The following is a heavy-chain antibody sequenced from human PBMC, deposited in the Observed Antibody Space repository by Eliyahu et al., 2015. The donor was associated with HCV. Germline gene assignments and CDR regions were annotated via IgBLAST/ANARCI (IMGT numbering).Heavy chain of an antibody. J-gene: IGHJ4*02. Sequence: EVQLVESGGGLVQPGGSLXLSCAASGFTFSSYSMNWVRQAPGKGLEWVSYISSSSSTIYYADSVKGRFTISRDNAKNSLYLQMNSLRAEDTAVYYCARTDSYGIEGTFDYWGQGTLGHRLL. V-gene: IGHV3-48*01. CDR2: ISSSSSTI. CDR1: GFTFSSYS. D-gene: IGHD5-18*01. CDR3: ARTDSYGIEGTFDY.